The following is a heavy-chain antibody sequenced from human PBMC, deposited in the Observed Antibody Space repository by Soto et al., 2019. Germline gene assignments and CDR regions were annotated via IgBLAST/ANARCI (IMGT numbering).Heavy chain of an antibody. CDR1: GVTVCDYY. V-gene: IGHV3-11*01. J-gene: IGHJ6*02. CDR3: ARSVLRFLEWLLDTFHPHGMDV. Sequence: PGGSPRISCAACGVTVCDYYMGGIRQEPGKGLEWVSYISSSGSTIYYADSVKGRFTISRDNAKNSLYLQMNSLRAEDTAVYYCARSVLRFLEWLLDTFHPHGMDVWGQGTTVTVSS. D-gene: IGHD3-3*01. CDR2: ISSSGSTI.